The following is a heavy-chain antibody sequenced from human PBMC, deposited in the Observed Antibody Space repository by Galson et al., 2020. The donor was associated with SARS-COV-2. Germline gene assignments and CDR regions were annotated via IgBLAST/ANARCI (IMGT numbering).Heavy chain of an antibody. J-gene: IGHJ4*02. D-gene: IGHD3-10*01. Sequence: SETLSLTCAVYGGSLSGFSWSWIRQSPGKRLEWIGEINLSGSKKYNPSLKSRVSISIDTSKNQFSLNLSSVTAADTAVFYCARGPAGAPQYFDSWGQGTLVTVSS. CDR3: ARGPAGAPQYFDS. CDR2: INLSGSK. CDR1: GGSLSGFS. V-gene: IGHV4-34*01.